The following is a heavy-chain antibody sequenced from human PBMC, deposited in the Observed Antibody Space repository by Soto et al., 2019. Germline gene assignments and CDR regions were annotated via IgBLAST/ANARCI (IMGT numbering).Heavy chain of an antibody. CDR1: GYTFTGYY. V-gene: IGHV1-18*04. J-gene: IGHJ3*02. CDR3: ARDQRYYDFWSGSDAFDI. Sequence: ASVKVSCQASGYTFTGYYMHWVRQAPGQGLEWMGWISAYNGNTNYAQKFQGRVTMTRDTSTSTAYMELRRLRSDDTAVYYCARDQRYYDFWSGSDAFDIWGQGTMVTVSS. D-gene: IGHD3-3*01. CDR2: ISAYNGNT.